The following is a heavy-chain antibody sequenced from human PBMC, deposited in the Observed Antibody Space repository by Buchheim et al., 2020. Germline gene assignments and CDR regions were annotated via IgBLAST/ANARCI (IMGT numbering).Heavy chain of an antibody. J-gene: IGHJ4*02. D-gene: IGHD5-12*01. Sequence: EVQLVQSAAEMKKPGESLKISCKGSGYSFASHWIGWVRQMPGKGLEWMGIIYPDDSDTKYSPSFQGQATISADRSISTAYPQWSSLRASDTAIYFCARGAVVAAKTNYFDYWGQGTL. V-gene: IGHV5-51*01. CDR3: ARGAVVAAKTNYFDY. CDR1: GYSFASHW. CDR2: IYPDDSDT.